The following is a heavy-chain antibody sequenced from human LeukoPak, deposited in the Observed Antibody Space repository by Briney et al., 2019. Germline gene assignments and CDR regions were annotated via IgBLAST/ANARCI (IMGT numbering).Heavy chain of an antibody. Sequence: SCKASGYTFTGYYMHWVRQAPGKGLEWVAVTSYDGSNKYYADSVKGRFTISRDNPKNTLYLQMNSLRAEDTAVYYCAKDRPGYMVRGPPDYWGQGTLVTVSS. V-gene: IGHV3-30*18. CDR2: TSYDGSNK. CDR1: GYTFTGYY. J-gene: IGHJ4*02. D-gene: IGHD3-10*01. CDR3: AKDRPGYMVRGPPDY.